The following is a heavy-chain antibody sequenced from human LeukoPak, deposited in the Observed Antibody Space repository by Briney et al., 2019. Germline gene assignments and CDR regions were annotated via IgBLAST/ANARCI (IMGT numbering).Heavy chain of an antibody. D-gene: IGHD4-11*01. V-gene: IGHV4-59*08. CDR1: GGSISSYY. Sequence: PSETLSLTCTVSGGSISSYYWSWIRQPPGKGLEWIGYIYYSGSTNYNPSLKSRVTISVDTSKNQFSLKLSSVTAADTAVYYCARHADYKGEDYWGQGTLVTVSS. CDR2: IYYSGST. CDR3: ARHADYKGEDY. J-gene: IGHJ4*02.